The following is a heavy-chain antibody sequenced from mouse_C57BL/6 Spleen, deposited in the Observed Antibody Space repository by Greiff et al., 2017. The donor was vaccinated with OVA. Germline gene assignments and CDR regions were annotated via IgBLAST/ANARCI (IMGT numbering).Heavy chain of an antibody. CDR2: ISSGGDYI. CDR1: GFTFSSYA. CDR3: TRESITTVVEDAMDY. J-gene: IGHJ4*01. V-gene: IGHV5-9-1*02. D-gene: IGHD1-1*01. Sequence: EVKLMESGEGLVKPGGSLKLSCAASGFTFSSYAMSWVRQTPEKRLEWVAYISSGGDYIYYADTVKGRFTISRDNARNTLYLQMSSLKSEDTAMYYCTRESITTVVEDAMDYWGQGTSVTVSS.